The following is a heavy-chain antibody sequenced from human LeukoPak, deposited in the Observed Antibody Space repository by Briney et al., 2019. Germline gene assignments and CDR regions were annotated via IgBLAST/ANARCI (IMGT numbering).Heavy chain of an antibody. V-gene: IGHV4-59*01. CDR1: GDSISGYY. CDR3: ARHRFGHLFDY. CDR2: VYHTGHT. Sequence: SETLSLTCTVSGDSISGYYWSWVRQPPGKGLEWIGYVYHTGHTHYSPSLKSRVTVSLDTSRNQVSLILSSVTAADTAVYYCARHRFGHLFDYWGQGTLVFVSS. D-gene: IGHD3-16*01. J-gene: IGHJ4*02.